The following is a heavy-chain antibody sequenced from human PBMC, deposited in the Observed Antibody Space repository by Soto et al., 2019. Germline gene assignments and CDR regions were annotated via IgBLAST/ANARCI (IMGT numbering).Heavy chain of an antibody. D-gene: IGHD3-3*01. CDR2: MNPNSGNT. J-gene: IGHJ5*02. CDR1: GYTFTSYD. V-gene: IGHV1-8*01. CDR3: ARVFRGFWSGSAEKNWFDP. Sequence: QVQLVQSGAEVKKPGASVKVSCKASGYTFTSYDINWVRQATGQGLEWMGWMNPNSGNTGYAQKFQGRVTMTRNTSISTAYMELSSLRSDDTAVYYCARVFRGFWSGSAEKNWFDPWGQGTLVTVSS.